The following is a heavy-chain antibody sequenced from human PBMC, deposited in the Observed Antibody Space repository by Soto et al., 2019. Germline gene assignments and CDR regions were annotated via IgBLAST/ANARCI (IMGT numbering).Heavy chain of an antibody. CDR1: SGSFSSGVYH. CDR2: IHYTGSI. J-gene: IGHJ3*02. Sequence: PXETLSLTCTVASGSFSSGVYHWIWIRQHPGKGLELIGYIHYTGSIYYNPSLKSRLTISVDTSKNQFSLRLSSVTAADTAVYYCARDSAIAARAFDISGRGTMVTVSS. CDR3: ARDSAIAARAFDI. D-gene: IGHD6-6*01. V-gene: IGHV4-31*03.